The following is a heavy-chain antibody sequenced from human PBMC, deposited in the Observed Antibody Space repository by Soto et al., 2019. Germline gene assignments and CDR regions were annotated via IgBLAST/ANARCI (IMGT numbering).Heavy chain of an antibody. CDR1: GYTFTGYY. CDR3: ARAHSDYGGYYYYYYMDV. CDR2: INPNSGGT. Sequence: GASVKVSCKASGYTFTGYYMHWVRPAPGQGLEWMGWINPNSGGTNYAQKFQGWVTMTRDTSTSTAYMELSRLRSDDTAVYYCARAHSDYGGYYYYYYMDVWGKGTTVTVSS. J-gene: IGHJ6*03. D-gene: IGHD4-17*01. V-gene: IGHV1-2*04.